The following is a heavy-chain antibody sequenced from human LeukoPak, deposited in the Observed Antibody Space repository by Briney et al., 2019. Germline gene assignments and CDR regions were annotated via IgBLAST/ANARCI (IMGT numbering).Heavy chain of an antibody. CDR1: GYTFTGYY. CDR2: INPNSGST. Sequence: ASVKVSCKASGYTFTGYYMHWVRQAPGQGLEWMGWINPNSGSTNYAQKFQGRVTMTRDTSISTAYMELSRLRSDDTAVYYCARVLRYFDWLFPFDYWGQGTLVTVSS. D-gene: IGHD3-9*01. V-gene: IGHV1-2*02. J-gene: IGHJ4*02. CDR3: ARVLRYFDWLFPFDY.